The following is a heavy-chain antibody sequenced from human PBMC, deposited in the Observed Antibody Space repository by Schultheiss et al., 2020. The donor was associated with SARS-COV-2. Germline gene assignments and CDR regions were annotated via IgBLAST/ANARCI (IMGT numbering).Heavy chain of an antibody. CDR3: ARDPRGWLESPYWYFDL. Sequence: SQTLSLTCTVSGCSISSSSYYWGWIRQPPGKGLEWIGYIYYSGSTNYNPSLKSRVTISVDTSKNQFSLKLSSVTAADTAVYYCARDPRGWLESPYWYFDLWGRGTLVTVAS. CDR1: GCSISSSSYY. J-gene: IGHJ2*01. CDR2: IYYSGST. V-gene: IGHV4-61*01. D-gene: IGHD6-19*01.